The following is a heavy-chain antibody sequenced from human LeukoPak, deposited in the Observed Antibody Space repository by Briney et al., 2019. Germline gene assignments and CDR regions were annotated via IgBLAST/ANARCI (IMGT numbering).Heavy chain of an antibody. V-gene: IGHV1-18*01. CDR3: ARDRYDFWSAYVGNFPDS. CDR2: ISVYNGNT. J-gene: IGHJ5*01. CDR1: GYTFINYG. Sequence: ASVKVSCKASGYTFINYGISWVRQAPGQGLEWMGWISVYNGNTNSAQRLQGRVTMTADTSTSTAYMEVRSLRSDDTAVYYCARDRYDFWSAYVGNFPDSWGQGTLVTVSS. D-gene: IGHD3-3*01.